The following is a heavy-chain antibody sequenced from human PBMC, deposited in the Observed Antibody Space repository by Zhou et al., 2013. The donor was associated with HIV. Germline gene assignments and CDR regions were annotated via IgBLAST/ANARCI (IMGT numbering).Heavy chain of an antibody. CDR2: ISHSRIT. CDR3: GRLVGAPTRVIDY. J-gene: IGHJ4*02. CDR1: GGSFTEYF. Sequence: VQLQQWGAGLLKPSETLSLTCAVNGGSFTEYFWSWIRQPPGKGLEWIGEISHSRITNYNPSLKSRVSISIDTSKNQFSLKLISLTAADTAVYYCGRLVGAPTRVIDYWGQGTLVIVSS. D-gene: IGHD1-26*01. V-gene: IGHV4-34*02.